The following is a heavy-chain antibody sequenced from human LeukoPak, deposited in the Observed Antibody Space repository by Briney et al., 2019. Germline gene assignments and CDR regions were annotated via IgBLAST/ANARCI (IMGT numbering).Heavy chain of an antibody. Sequence: GGSLRLSCAASGFTFSDYGMNWIRQAPGKGLERVSSTPGSDNNIWYADSVKGRFTISRDNAKNLVYLQMKSLRAEDTAMYYCARDRGALQRGDAFDIWGQGTMVTVSS. CDR1: GFTFSDYG. D-gene: IGHD5-18*01. CDR2: TPGSDNNI. CDR3: ARDRGALQRGDAFDI. J-gene: IGHJ3*02. V-gene: IGHV3-21*06.